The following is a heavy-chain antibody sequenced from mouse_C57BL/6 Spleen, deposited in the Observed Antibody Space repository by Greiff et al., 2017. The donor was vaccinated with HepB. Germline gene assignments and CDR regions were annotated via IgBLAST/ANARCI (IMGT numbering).Heavy chain of an antibody. V-gene: IGHV1-64*01. CDR1: GYTFTSYW. J-gene: IGHJ1*03. D-gene: IGHD2-4*01. Sequence: VQLQESGAELVKPGASVKLSCKASGYTFTSYWMHWVKQRPGQGLEWIGMIHPNSGSTNYNEKFKSKATLTVYKSSSTAYMQLSSLTSEDSAVYYCARENYDYEGYFDVWGTGTTVTVSS. CDR2: IHPNSGST. CDR3: ARENYDYEGYFDV.